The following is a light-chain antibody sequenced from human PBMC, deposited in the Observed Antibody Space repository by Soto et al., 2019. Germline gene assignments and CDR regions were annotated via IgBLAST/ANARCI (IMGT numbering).Light chain of an antibody. V-gene: IGLV2-8*01. Sequence: SALTQPPSASGSPEQSVTISCTGTSSDVGGYNSVSWYQQLPGKAPKLMIYEVSKRPSGVPDRFSGSKSGNTASLTVSGLQAEDEADYYCSSYAGSDVFVFGTGTKVTV. J-gene: IGLJ1*01. CDR2: EVS. CDR3: SSYAGSDVFV. CDR1: SSDVGGYNS.